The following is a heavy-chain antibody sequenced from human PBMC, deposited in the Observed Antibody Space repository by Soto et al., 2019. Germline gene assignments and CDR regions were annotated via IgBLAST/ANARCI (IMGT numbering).Heavy chain of an antibody. CDR3: ARQSGMDV. CDR2: IFPGDSDK. Sequence: GESLKISCKTSGYNFAGYWIGWVRQMPGKGLEWLGIIFPGDSDKKYSPSFQGQVIISADKSIRTAYLQWSSLKASDTAIYYCARQSGMDVWGQGPTVTVSS. D-gene: IGHD5-12*01. J-gene: IGHJ6*02. V-gene: IGHV5-51*01. CDR1: GYNFAGYW.